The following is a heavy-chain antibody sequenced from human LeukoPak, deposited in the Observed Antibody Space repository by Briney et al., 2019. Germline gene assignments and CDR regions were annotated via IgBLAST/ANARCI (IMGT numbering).Heavy chain of an antibody. CDR1: GFTFSSYA. V-gene: IGHV3-30-3*01. Sequence: PGRSLRLSCAASGFTFSSYAMHWVRQAPGKGLEWVAVISYDGSNKYYADSVKGRFTISRDNSKNTLYLQMNSLRAEDTAVYYCARDLAEVRQQLVLYYFDYWGQGTLVTASS. CDR3: ARDLAEVRQQLVLYYFDY. J-gene: IGHJ4*02. D-gene: IGHD6-13*01. CDR2: ISYDGSNK.